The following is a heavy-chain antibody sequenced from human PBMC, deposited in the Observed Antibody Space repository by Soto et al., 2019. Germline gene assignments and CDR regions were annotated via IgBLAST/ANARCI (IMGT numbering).Heavy chain of an antibody. Sequence: QVQLVQSGAEVKKPGSSVKVSCKASGGTFSSYAISWVRQAPGQGLEWMGGIIPIFGTANYAQKFQGRVXXPXDXPTSTAYMELSSLRYEDTAVYYCASSVAKYYYYGMDVWGQGTTVTVSS. CDR1: GGTFSSYA. V-gene: IGHV1-69*12. CDR3: ASSVAKYYYYGMDV. CDR2: IIPIFGTA. D-gene: IGHD2-2*01. J-gene: IGHJ6*01.